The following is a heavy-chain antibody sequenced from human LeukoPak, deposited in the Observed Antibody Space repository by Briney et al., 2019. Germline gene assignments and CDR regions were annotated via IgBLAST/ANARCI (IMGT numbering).Heavy chain of an antibody. Sequence: GGSLILSCATSGFTFSSYAMSWVRQAPGKGLEWVSAIKDSGGSTVYEDSVKGRFTISRDNSKNTLYLQMNTLRADDTAVYYCAKDSMGGYDYGWGVFDIWGRGTLVTVSS. J-gene: IGHJ3*02. CDR1: GFTFSSYA. CDR2: IKDSGGST. V-gene: IGHV3-23*01. CDR3: AKDSMGGYDYGWGVFDI. D-gene: IGHD5-18*01.